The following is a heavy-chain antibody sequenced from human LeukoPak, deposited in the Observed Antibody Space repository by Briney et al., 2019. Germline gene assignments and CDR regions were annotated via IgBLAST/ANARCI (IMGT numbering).Heavy chain of an antibody. CDR3: ANSMY. V-gene: IGHV3-30*02. CDR1: GFTFSSYG. D-gene: IGHD2/OR15-2a*01. Sequence: GRSLRLSCAASGFTFSSYGMHWVRQAPGKGLEWVAFIRNDESKKEYADSVKGRFTISRDNSKNTLSLQMTSLRAEDTAVYYCANSMYWGQGTLVTVSS. CDR2: IRNDESKK. J-gene: IGHJ4*02.